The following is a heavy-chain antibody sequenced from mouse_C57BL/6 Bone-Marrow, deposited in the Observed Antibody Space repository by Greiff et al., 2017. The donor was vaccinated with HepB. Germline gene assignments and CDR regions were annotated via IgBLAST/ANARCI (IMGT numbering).Heavy chain of an antibody. CDR3: ARERYYGSWYFDV. CDR1: GFTFSDYY. V-gene: IGHV5-16*01. CDR2: INYDGSST. J-gene: IGHJ1*03. Sequence: EVMLVESEGGLVQPGSSIKLSCTASGFTFSDYYMAWVRQVPEKGLEWVANINYDGSSTYYLDSLKSRFIISRDNAKNILYLQMSSLKSEDTATYYCARERYYGSWYFDVWGTGTTVTVSS. D-gene: IGHD1-1*01.